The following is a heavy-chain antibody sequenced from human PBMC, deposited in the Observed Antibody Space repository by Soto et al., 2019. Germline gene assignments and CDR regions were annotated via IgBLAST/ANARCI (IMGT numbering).Heavy chain of an antibody. J-gene: IGHJ4*02. V-gene: IGHV1-18*01. CDR2: ISAYNGTT. CDR3: AREDPRSLN. CDR1: GYTFTSYG. Sequence: QVQLVQSGAEVKKPGASVKVSCKASGYTFTSYGISWVRQAPGQGLEWLGWISAYNGTTHHAQKIQGRGTMTPDTSTRTAYLELRSLRSDDPAVHYGAREDPRSLNWGQGTLVTVSS. D-gene: IGHD6-13*01.